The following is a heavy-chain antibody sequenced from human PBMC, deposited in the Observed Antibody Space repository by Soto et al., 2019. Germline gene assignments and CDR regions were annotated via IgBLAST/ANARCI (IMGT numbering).Heavy chain of an antibody. J-gene: IGHJ4*02. CDR1: GYTFTSYG. V-gene: IGHV1-18*04. CDR3: ARDQPLEYSSTRPFDY. Sequence: QVQLVQSGAEVKKPGATVKVSCKASGYTFTSYGISWVRQAPGQGLEWMGWISAYNGNTNYSQKLQGRVTMTTDTSTSTAYMELRSLRADDTAVYYCARDQPLEYSSTRPFDYRGQGTLVTASS. D-gene: IGHD6-6*01. CDR2: ISAYNGNT.